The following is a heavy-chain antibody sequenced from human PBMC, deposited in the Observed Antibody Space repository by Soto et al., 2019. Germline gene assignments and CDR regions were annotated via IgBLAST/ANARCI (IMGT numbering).Heavy chain of an antibody. CDR2: IISIFGTA. CDR1: GGTFSSYA. Sequence: QVQLVQSGAEVKKRGASVKVSCRASGGTFSSYAISWVRQAPGLGLEWMGGIISIFGTAHSAQKFQGRVTITPDESTSTAYMELSSLRSEDTAVYYCARAFSGYELYHYGMDVWGQGTTVTVSS. J-gene: IGHJ6*02. V-gene: IGHV1-69*01. D-gene: IGHD5-12*01. CDR3: ARAFSGYELYHYGMDV.